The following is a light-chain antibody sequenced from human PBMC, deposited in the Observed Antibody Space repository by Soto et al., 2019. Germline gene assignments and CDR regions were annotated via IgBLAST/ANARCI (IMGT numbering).Light chain of an antibody. Sequence: EIVLTQSPGTLSLSPGERATLSCRASQSVSSSYLAWYQQKXXQAPRLLIYGASSRATGIPDRFSGSGSGTDFTLTISRLEPEDFAVYYCQQYGSSPGTFGQGTKLEIK. CDR3: QQYGSSPGT. CDR2: GAS. J-gene: IGKJ2*01. V-gene: IGKV3-20*01. CDR1: QSVSSSY.